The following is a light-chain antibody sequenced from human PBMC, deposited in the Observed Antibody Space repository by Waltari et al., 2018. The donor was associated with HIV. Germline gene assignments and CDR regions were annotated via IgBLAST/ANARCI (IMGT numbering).Light chain of an antibody. CDR3: QQYGSSRWT. V-gene: IGKV3-20*01. Sequence: EIVLTQSPGTPSLSPGDRATLSCRASQTISDNNLVWYQQKPGQSPRLLMFGASNRPTGIPDRFSGGGSGTDFTLTINRLEPEDFAMYYCQQYGSSRWTFGPGTQVEIK. CDR1: QTISDNN. CDR2: GAS. J-gene: IGKJ1*01.